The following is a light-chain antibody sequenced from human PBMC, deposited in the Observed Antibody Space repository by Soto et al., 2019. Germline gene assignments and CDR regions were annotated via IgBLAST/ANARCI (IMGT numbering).Light chain of an antibody. J-gene: IGLJ1*01. CDR2: EVS. CDR1: SSDVGAYNY. V-gene: IGLV2-14*01. CDR3: SSYTSSYTLYV. Sequence: SVLTQPASVSGSPGQSITISCTGTSSDVGAYNYVSWYQQHPGKAPKLMIYEVSNRPSGVSNRFSGSKSGNTASLTISGLQAEDEADYYCSSYTSSYTLYVFGTGTKVTVL.